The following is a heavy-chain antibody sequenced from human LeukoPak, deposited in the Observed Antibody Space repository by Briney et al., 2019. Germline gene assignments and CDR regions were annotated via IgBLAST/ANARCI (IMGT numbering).Heavy chain of an antibody. CDR3: AKGPRRPVGVYFQH. J-gene: IGHJ1*01. Sequence: PGGSLRLSCAASGFTFSCYAMSWVRQAPGEGLEWVSAISGSGGSTYYADSVKGRFTISRDNSKNTLYLQMNSLRAEDTAVYYCAKGPRRPVGVYFQHWGQGTLVTVSS. V-gene: IGHV3-23*01. CDR1: GFTFSCYA. CDR2: ISGSGGST. D-gene: IGHD1-26*01.